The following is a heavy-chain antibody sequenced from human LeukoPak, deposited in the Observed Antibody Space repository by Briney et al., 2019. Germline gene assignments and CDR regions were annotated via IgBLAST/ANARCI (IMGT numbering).Heavy chain of an antibody. J-gene: IGHJ4*02. D-gene: IGHD2-2*02. Sequence: ASEKVSCKASVCTFSSYAISRVRQAPGQGLEWMGWVSAYNGDTNYAHPLQGRVTMTTDNSTSTAFTEQRSVRPDANAVFYCAGEDKPCSSTICYIDLDYCGQGSLVTVSS. CDR3: AGEDKPCSSTICYIDLDY. CDR2: VSAYNGDT. CDR1: VCTFSSYA. V-gene: IGHV1-18*01.